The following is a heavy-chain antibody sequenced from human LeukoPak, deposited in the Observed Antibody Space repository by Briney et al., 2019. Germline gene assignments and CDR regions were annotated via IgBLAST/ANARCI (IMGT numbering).Heavy chain of an antibody. CDR3: ARGGSSSWYVVSTRWFDP. D-gene: IGHD6-13*01. CDR1: GGSFSGYY. Sequence: KASETLSLTCAVYGGSFSGYYRSWIRQPPGKGLEWIGEINHSGSTNYNPSLKSRVTISVDTSKNQFSLKLSSVTAADTAVYYCARGGSSSWYVVSTRWFDPWGQGTLVTVSS. V-gene: IGHV4-34*01. CDR2: INHSGST. J-gene: IGHJ5*02.